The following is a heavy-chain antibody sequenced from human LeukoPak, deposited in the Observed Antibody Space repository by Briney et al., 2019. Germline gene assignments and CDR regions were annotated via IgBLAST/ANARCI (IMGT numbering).Heavy chain of an antibody. CDR1: GGSLSSYY. CDR2: LYTSGST. V-gene: IGHV4-4*07. D-gene: IGHD3-16*02. J-gene: IGHJ5*02. Sequence: SETLSLTCTVSGGSLSSYYWSWLRQPAGKGLEWIGRLYTSGSTNYNPSLKSRVTMSVDTSKNQFTLKLSSVTAADTAVYYCAREKEKYDYVWGSYRPHNWFDPWGQGTLVTVSS. CDR3: AREKEKYDYVWGSYRPHNWFDP.